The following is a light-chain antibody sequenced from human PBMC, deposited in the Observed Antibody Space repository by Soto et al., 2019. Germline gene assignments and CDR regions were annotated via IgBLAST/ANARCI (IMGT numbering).Light chain of an antibody. CDR3: SSYTSSTTLVI. CDR2: DVS. Sequence: QSALTQPASVSGSPGQSITISCTGTSSDVGNSNYVSWYQHHPGKAPKLMIYDVSNRPSGVSNRFSCSKSGNPASLTISGLQAEDEADYYCSSYTSSTTLVIFGGGTKLTVL. V-gene: IGLV2-14*03. CDR1: SSDVGNSNY. J-gene: IGLJ2*01.